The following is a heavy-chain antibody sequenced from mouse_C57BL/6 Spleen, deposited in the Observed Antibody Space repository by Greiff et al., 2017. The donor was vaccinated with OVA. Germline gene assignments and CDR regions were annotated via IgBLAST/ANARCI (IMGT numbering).Heavy chain of an antibody. D-gene: IGHD1-1*01. V-gene: IGHV3-6*01. Sequence: ESGPGLVKPSQSLSLTCSVTGYSITSGYYWNWIRQFPGNKLEWMGYISYDGSNNYNPSLKNRISITRDTSKNQFFLKLNSVTTEDTATYYCARGGYGSSSYFDYWGQGTTLTVSS. CDR1: GYSITSGYY. CDR3: ARGGYGSSSYFDY. J-gene: IGHJ2*01. CDR2: ISYDGSN.